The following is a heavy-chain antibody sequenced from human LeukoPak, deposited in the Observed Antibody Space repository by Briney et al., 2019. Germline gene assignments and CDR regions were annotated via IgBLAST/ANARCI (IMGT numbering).Heavy chain of an antibody. V-gene: IGHV4-59*01. D-gene: IGHD3-22*01. Sequence: SETLSLTCTVSGGSISSYYWSWIRQPPGKGLEWIGYIYYSGSTNYNPSLKSRVTISVDTSKNQFSLKLSSVTAADTAVYYCARARDYYDSSGLDYWGQGTLATVSS. CDR2: IYYSGST. CDR3: ARARDYYDSSGLDY. CDR1: GGSISSYY. J-gene: IGHJ4*02.